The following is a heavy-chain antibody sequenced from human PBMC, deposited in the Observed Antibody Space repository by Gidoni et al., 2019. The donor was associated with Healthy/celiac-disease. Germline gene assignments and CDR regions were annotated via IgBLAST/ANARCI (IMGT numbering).Heavy chain of an antibody. J-gene: IGHJ5*02. CDR1: GGSFRGYY. Sequence: QVQLQQWGAGLLKPSETLSLTCAVYGGSFRGYYWSWIRQPPGKGLEWIGEINHSGSTNYNPSLKSRVTISVDTSKNQFSLKLSSVTAADTAVYYCARGPLRWLRSPTNWFDPWGQGTLVTVSS. V-gene: IGHV4-34*01. D-gene: IGHD5-12*01. CDR3: ARGPLRWLRSPTNWFDP. CDR2: INHSGST.